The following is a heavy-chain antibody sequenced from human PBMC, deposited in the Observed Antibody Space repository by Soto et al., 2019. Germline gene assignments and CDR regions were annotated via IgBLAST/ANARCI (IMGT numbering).Heavy chain of an antibody. Sequence: SDTLSLTCTVSGGSINNYYWNWIRQPPGKGLEWIGYIYYSGSTNYNPSLKSRVTISVDTSKNQLSLKLTSMTAADTAMYYCARHGGTSGWYPRIHYYGMNVWGQGAAVTVYS. V-gene: IGHV4-59*08. J-gene: IGHJ6*02. CDR3: ARHGGTSGWYPRIHYYGMNV. D-gene: IGHD6-19*01. CDR2: IYYSGST. CDR1: GGSINNYY.